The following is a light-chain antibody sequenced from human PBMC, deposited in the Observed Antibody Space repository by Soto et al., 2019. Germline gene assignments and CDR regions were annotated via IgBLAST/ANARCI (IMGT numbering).Light chain of an antibody. Sequence: EIVLMQSPGILSLSPGERATLSCRASQSVSSSYLAWYQQKPGQAPRLLIYGASSRATGIPDRFSGSGSGTDFTLTISRLEPEDFAVYYCQRYGSSPQTFGQGTKLEIK. V-gene: IGKV3-20*01. CDR2: GAS. CDR3: QRYGSSPQT. J-gene: IGKJ2*01. CDR1: QSVSSSY.